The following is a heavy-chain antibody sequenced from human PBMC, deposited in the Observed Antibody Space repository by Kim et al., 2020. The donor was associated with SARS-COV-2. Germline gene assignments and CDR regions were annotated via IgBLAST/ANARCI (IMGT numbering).Heavy chain of an antibody. J-gene: IGHJ6*02. V-gene: IGHV3-30-3*01. Sequence: GGSLRLSCAASGFTFSRHAMHWVHQAPGKGLEWVAVISYDGSNKYYADSVKGRFTISRDNSKNTLYLQMNSLRAEDTAVYYCARDPNSRGWYRGWTYYYYGMDVWGQGTTVTVSS. CDR1: GFTFSRHA. D-gene: IGHD6-19*01. CDR3: ARDPNSRGWYRGWTYYYYGMDV. CDR2: ISYDGSNK.